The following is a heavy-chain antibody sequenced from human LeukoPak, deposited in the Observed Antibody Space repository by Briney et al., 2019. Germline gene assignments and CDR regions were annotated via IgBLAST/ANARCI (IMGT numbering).Heavy chain of an antibody. D-gene: IGHD2-2*02. CDR1: GYTFTSYD. J-gene: IGHJ3*02. CDR2: MNPNSGNT. Sequence: ASVKVSCKASGYTFTSYDINWVRQATGQGLEWMGWMNPNSGNTGCAQKFQGRVTMTRNTSISTAYMELSSLRSEDTAVYYCARGPPIPATVTDDAFDIWGQGTMVTVSS. CDR3: ARGPPIPATVTDDAFDI. V-gene: IGHV1-8*01.